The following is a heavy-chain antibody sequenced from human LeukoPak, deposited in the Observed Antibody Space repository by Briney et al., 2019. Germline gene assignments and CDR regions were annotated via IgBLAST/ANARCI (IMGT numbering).Heavy chain of an antibody. J-gene: IGHJ4*02. D-gene: IGHD1-26*01. CDR1: GFTFSSYA. CDR3: AKGKWELHGFDY. V-gene: IGHV3-23*01. Sequence: GGSLRLSCAASGFTFSSYAMSWVRQAPGKGLEWISTITGSGVTTYYADSVKGRFSISRDNSKNTLYLQMNSLRAEDTAVYYCAKGKWELHGFDYWGQGTLVTVSS. CDR2: ITGSGVTT.